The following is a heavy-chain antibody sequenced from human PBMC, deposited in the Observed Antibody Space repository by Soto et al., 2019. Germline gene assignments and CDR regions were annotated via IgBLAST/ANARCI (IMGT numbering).Heavy chain of an antibody. CDR2: IKSKTDGGTT. D-gene: IGHD3-3*01. Sequence: GGSLRLSCAASGFTFSNAWMNWVRQAPGKGLEWVGRIKSKTDGGTTDYAAPVKGRFTISRDDSKNTLYLQMNSLKTEDTAVYYCTTVTIFGVVTEPTFYYYYGMDVWGQGTTVTVSS. V-gene: IGHV3-15*07. CDR1: GFTFSNAW. CDR3: TTVTIFGVVTEPTFYYYYGMDV. J-gene: IGHJ6*02.